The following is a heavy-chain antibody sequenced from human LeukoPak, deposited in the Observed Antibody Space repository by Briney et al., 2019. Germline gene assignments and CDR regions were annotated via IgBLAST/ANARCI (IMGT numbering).Heavy chain of an antibody. CDR2: IYSGGST. D-gene: IGHD1-26*01. CDR1: GFSVSTNS. J-gene: IGHJ4*01. V-gene: IGHV3-53*01. Sequence: GGSLRLSCAASGFSVSTNSITWVRQAPGKGLEWVSVIYSGGSTYYADSVKGRFTISRDNSKNTLYLQMNSLRAEDTAVYYCARSSSGSYQAFDYWGQGTLVTVSS. CDR3: ARSSSGSYQAFDY.